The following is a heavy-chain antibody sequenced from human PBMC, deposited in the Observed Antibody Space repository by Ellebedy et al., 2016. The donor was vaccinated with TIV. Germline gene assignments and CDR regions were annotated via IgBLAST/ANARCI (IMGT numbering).Heavy chain of an antibody. CDR1: GFSFSGST. Sequence: PGGSLRLSCAASGFSFSGSTMHWVRQASGKGLEWVGRIRNKANSYATAYVASVRGRFTISRDDSKNTAYLQMSSLETGDTAVYYCTRSANGYNDYWGQGTLVTVCS. CDR3: TRSANGYNDY. D-gene: IGHD5-24*01. V-gene: IGHV3-73*01. J-gene: IGHJ4*02. CDR2: IRNKANSYAT.